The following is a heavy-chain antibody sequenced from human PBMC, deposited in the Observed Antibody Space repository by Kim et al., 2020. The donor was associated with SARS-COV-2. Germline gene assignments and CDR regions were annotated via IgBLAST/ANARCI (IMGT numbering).Heavy chain of an antibody. Sequence: SETLSLTCTVSGGSISSGGYYWSWIRPHTGKGLEWIGYNYYSGSNYYNPTLKSRVTISVDTSKNQFSLKLSSVTDADTAVYYCARDSAGYYGSGSYVVWG. D-gene: IGHD3-10*01. CDR2: NYYSGSN. CDR1: GGSISSGGYY. CDR3: ARDSAGYYGSGSYVV. J-gene: IGHJ6*01. V-gene: IGHV4-31*03.